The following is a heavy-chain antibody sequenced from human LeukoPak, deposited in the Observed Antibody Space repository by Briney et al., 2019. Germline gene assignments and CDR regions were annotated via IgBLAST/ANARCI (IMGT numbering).Heavy chain of an antibody. CDR3: ARTDCSSTSCYPTEFDY. J-gene: IGHJ4*02. Sequence: GGSLRLSCAASGFTFSSYSMNWVRQAPGKGLEWVSSISSSSSYIYYADSVKGRFTISRDNAKNSLYLQMNSLRAEDTAVYYCARTDCSSTSCYPTEFDYWGQGTLVTVSS. CDR1: GFTFSSYS. V-gene: IGHV3-21*01. CDR2: ISSSSSYI. D-gene: IGHD2-2*01.